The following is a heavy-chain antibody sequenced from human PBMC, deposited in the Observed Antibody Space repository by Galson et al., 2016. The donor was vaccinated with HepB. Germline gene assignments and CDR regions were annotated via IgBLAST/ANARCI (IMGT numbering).Heavy chain of an antibody. Sequence: SLRLSCAASGFSFSSSWMSWVRQAPGKGLEWVANIKEDGSKEYYVDSVKGRFTVSRDNAKNSLYLQMNNLRAEDTAMHYCAGDRTDHGSGTYGHDSWGQGTLVTVSS. D-gene: IGHD3-16*01. CDR1: GFSFSSSW. CDR3: AGDRTDHGSGTYGHDS. J-gene: IGHJ4*02. CDR2: IKEDGSKE. V-gene: IGHV3-7*03.